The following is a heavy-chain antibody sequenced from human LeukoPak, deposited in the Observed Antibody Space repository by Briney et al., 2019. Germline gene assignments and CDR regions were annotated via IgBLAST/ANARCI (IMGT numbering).Heavy chain of an antibody. D-gene: IGHD6-19*01. Sequence: GGSLRLSCAASGFTFSTDVMTWVRQAPGKGLEWVSAIDDGGSTDYADSVRGRFTISRDNSKNTLFLQMNRLRADDTALYYCARRVGGTPDYWGRGTLVTVSS. J-gene: IGHJ4*02. CDR1: GFTFSTDV. CDR3: ARRVGGTPDY. V-gene: IGHV3-23*01. CDR2: IDDGGST.